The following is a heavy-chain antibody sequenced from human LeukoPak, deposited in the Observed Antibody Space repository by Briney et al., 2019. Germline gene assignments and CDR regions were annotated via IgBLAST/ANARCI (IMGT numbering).Heavy chain of an antibody. V-gene: IGHV3-48*02. J-gene: IGHJ4*02. CDR2: ISSTSSAI. Sequence: GESLRLSCTASGFTFRDYSMNWVRQAPGKGLEWLSYISSTSSAIYYADSLKGRFTISRDNAKNSLYLQMDSLRDEDTAVYYCARVIGSYGNSAYWGRGTLVTVSS. CDR1: GFTFRDYS. D-gene: IGHD3-16*01. CDR3: ARVIGSYGNSAY.